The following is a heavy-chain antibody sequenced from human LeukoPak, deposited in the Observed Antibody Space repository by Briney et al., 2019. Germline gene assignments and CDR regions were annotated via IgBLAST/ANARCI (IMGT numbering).Heavy chain of an antibody. CDR2: IYYSGST. Sequence: SQTLSLTCTVSGGSISSGGYYWSWIRQHPGKGLEWIGYIYYSGSTYYNPSLKSRVTISVDTSKNQFSLKLSSVTAADTAVYYCARYPVRPAPDAFDIWGQGTMVTVSS. V-gene: IGHV4-31*03. CDR1: GGSISSGGYY. D-gene: IGHD4-17*01. J-gene: IGHJ3*02. CDR3: ARYPVRPAPDAFDI.